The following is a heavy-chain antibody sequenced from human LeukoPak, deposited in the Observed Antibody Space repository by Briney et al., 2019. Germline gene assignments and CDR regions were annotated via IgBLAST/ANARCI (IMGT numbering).Heavy chain of an antibody. D-gene: IGHD2-15*01. Sequence: GASVKVSCKASGYTFTGYYIHWVRQAPGQGLEWMGWISAYNGNTIYAQKVKGRVTMTTDTSTSTAYMELRSLKSDDTAVYYCARASYCSGGSCYSDYWGQGTLVTVSS. J-gene: IGHJ4*02. CDR3: ARASYCSGGSCYSDY. V-gene: IGHV1-18*04. CDR1: GYTFTGYY. CDR2: ISAYNGNT.